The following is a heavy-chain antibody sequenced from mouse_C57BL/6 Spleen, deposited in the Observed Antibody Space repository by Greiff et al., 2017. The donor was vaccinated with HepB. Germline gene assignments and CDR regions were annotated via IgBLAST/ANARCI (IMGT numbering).Heavy chain of an antibody. V-gene: IGHV5-6*01. Sequence: EVQLVESGGDLVKPGGSLKLSCAASGFTFSSYGMSWVRQTPDKRLEWVATISSGGSYTSYPDSVKGRFTISRDNAKNTLYLQMSSLKSEATAMYYCARGSNTRYFDVWGTGTTVTVSS. CDR3: ARGSNTRYFDV. J-gene: IGHJ1*03. D-gene: IGHD2-5*01. CDR2: ISSGGSYT. CDR1: GFTFSSYG.